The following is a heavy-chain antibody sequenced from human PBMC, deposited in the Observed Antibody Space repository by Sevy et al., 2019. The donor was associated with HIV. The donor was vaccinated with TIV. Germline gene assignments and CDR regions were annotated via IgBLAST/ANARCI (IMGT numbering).Heavy chain of an antibody. J-gene: IGHJ6*02. D-gene: IGHD3-3*01. V-gene: IGHV3-48*02. Sequence: GGSLRLSCAASGFTFSSYSMNWVRQAPGKGLEWVSYISSSSSTIYYADSVKGRFTISRDNAKNSLYLQMNNLRDEDTAVYYCARAYYDFWTANYGMDVWGQGTTVTVSS. CDR2: ISSSSSTI. CDR3: ARAYYDFWTANYGMDV. CDR1: GFTFSSYS.